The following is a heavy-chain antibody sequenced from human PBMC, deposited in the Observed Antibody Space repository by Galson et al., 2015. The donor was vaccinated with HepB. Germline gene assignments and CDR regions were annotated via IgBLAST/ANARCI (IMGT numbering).Heavy chain of an antibody. Sequence: SLRLSCAASGFTVSSNYMSWVRQAPGKGLEWVSVIYSGGSTYYADSVKGRFTISRDNSKNTLYLQMNSLRAEDTAVYYCARSSGWYGNGAFDNWGQGIMVTVSS. J-gene: IGHJ3*02. D-gene: IGHD6-19*01. CDR2: IYSGGST. CDR1: GFTVSSNY. V-gene: IGHV3-53*01. CDR3: ARSSGWYGNGAFDN.